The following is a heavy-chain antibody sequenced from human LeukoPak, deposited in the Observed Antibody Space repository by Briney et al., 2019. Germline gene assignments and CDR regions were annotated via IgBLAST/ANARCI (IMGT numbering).Heavy chain of an antibody. Sequence: ASVKVSCKASGYTFTSYVISWVRQAPGQGLEWMGWISAYNGHTNYAQKLQGRVTVTTDTSTSTAYMELRSLRSDDTAVYYCARGDSGYDSWNPWKYYYHMDVWGQGTTATISS. CDR1: GYTFTSYV. CDR3: ARGDSGYDSWNPWKYYYHMDV. D-gene: IGHD5-12*01. CDR2: ISAYNGHT. J-gene: IGHJ6*03. V-gene: IGHV1-18*01.